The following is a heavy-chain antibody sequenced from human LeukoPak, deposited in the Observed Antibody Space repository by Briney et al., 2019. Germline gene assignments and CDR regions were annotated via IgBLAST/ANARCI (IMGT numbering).Heavy chain of an antibody. V-gene: IGHV3-23*01. CDR2: ISGSGGST. Sequence: PGGSLRLSCAASGFTFSSYAMSWVRQAPGKGLEWVAAISGSGGSTHYADSVKGRFTISRDNFKNTLYLQMNSLRAEDTAVYYCAKEVIVGVSFDYWGQGTLVTVSS. CDR1: GFTFSSYA. CDR3: AKEVIVGVSFDY. J-gene: IGHJ4*02. D-gene: IGHD1-26*01.